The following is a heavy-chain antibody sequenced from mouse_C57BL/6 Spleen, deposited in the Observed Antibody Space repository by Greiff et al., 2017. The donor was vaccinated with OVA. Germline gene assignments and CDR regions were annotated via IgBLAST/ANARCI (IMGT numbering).Heavy chain of an antibody. CDR3: ARRDGYDAYYAMDY. CDR1: GFTFSDYG. Sequence: EVKVVESGGGLVKPGGSLKLSCAASGFTFSDYGMHWVRQAPEKGLEWVAYISSGSSTIYYAETVKGRFTISRDNAKNTLFLQMTSLRSEDTAMYYCARRDGYDAYYAMDYWGQGTSVTVSS. V-gene: IGHV5-17*01. D-gene: IGHD2-2*01. CDR2: ISSGSSTI. J-gene: IGHJ4*01.